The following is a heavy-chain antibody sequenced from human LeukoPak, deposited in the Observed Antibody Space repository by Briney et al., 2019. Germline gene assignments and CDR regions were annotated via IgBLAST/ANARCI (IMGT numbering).Heavy chain of an antibody. J-gene: IGHJ4*02. Sequence: PGRSLRLSCAASGFTFISYTMHWVRQAPGKGLEWVALTSSGGDKYFADSVQGRFTISRDNSRNTVYLQLGSLRPDDTAVYYCARERGIRALYFDNWGQGTLVTVSS. D-gene: IGHD3-16*01. V-gene: IGHV3-30*04. CDR3: ARERGIRALYFDN. CDR2: TSSGGDK. CDR1: GFTFISYT.